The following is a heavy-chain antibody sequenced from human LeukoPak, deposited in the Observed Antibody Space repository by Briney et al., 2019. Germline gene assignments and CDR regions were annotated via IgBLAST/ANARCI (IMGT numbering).Heavy chain of an antibody. Sequence: SETLSLTCSVSGGSISSGGYYWSWIRQHPGKGLEWIGYIYYSGSTYYNPSLKSRVTISVDTSKNQFSLKLSSVTAADTAVYYCARDLGFGDPNYYGMDVWGQGTTVTVSS. D-gene: IGHD3-10*01. CDR2: IYYSGST. CDR1: GGSISSGGYY. V-gene: IGHV4-31*03. J-gene: IGHJ6*02. CDR3: ARDLGFGDPNYYGMDV.